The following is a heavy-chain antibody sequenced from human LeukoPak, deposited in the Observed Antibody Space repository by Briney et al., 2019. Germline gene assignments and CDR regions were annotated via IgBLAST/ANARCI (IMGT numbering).Heavy chain of an antibody. Sequence: PSEALSLTCTVSGASVSPGSYYWSWIRQSPGKGLQWIGYISYRGNTDYNPSLESRVAISVDTSKNQVSLRLSSVTAADTAMYYCARETGVVGSRPLDYWGQGTLVIVSS. V-gene: IGHV4-61*01. J-gene: IGHJ4*02. CDR2: ISYRGNT. D-gene: IGHD1-26*01. CDR1: GASVSPGSYY. CDR3: ARETGVVGSRPLDY.